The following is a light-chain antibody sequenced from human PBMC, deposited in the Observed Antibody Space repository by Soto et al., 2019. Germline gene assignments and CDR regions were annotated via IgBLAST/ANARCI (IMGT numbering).Light chain of an antibody. CDR1: SSNIGADYD. CDR3: QSYESSSLSGFV. CDR2: ANS. V-gene: IGLV1-40*01. J-gene: IGLJ1*01. Sequence: SLHTQPASGPGAPGQRLNISCTGSSSNIGADYDVHWYQQLPGTAPKLLIYANSNRPSGVPDRFSGSKSGISASLAITGLQADDEADYHCQSYESSSLSGFVSGSGTKVTVL.